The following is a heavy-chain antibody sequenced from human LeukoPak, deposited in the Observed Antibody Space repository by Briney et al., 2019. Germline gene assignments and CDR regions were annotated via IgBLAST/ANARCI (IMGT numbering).Heavy chain of an antibody. Sequence: SETLSLTCTVSGGSISSGGYYWSWIRQHPGKGLEWIGYIYYSGSTYYNPSLKSRVTISVDTSKNQFSLKLSSVTAADTAAYYCARETYYDYVWGSYRTGYYFDYWGQGTLVTVSS. CDR1: GGSISSGGYY. D-gene: IGHD3-16*02. CDR2: IYYSGST. V-gene: IGHV4-31*03. J-gene: IGHJ4*02. CDR3: ARETYYDYVWGSYRTGYYFDY.